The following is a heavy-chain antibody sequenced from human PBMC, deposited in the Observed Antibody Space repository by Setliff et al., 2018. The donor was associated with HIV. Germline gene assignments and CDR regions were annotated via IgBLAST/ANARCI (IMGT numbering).Heavy chain of an antibody. D-gene: IGHD2-15*01. CDR3: ARLGRAIDDGGSSVRLDF. J-gene: IGHJ4*02. Sequence: SETLSLTCVVSDDSFTNYGWTWIRQSPGKALQWIGSISSTGTTNYSPSLRSRVTISIETSNTRFSLWLRSVTASDTATYYCARLGRAIDDGGSSVRLDFWGQGVLVTVSS. CDR2: ISSTGTT. CDR1: DDSFTNYG. V-gene: IGHV4-4*08.